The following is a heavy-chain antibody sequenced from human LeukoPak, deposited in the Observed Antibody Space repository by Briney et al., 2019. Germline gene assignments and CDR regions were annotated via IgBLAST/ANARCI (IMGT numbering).Heavy chain of an antibody. J-gene: IGHJ3*02. Sequence: ASVKVSCKASGYTFTSHGISWVRQAPGQGLEWMGWISAYNGNTNYAQKLQGRVTMTTDTSTSTAYMELRSLRSDDTAVYYCARAASFEYSSSDDAFDIWGQGTMVTVPS. CDR1: GYTFTSHG. CDR2: ISAYNGNT. D-gene: IGHD6-6*01. CDR3: ARAASFEYSSSDDAFDI. V-gene: IGHV1-18*01.